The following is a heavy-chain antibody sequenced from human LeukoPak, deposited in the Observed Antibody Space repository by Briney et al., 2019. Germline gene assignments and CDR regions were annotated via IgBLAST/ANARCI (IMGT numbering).Heavy chain of an antibody. CDR3: AGEGGLEAFDI. CDR1: GFTFSSYW. V-gene: IGHV3-7*01. D-gene: IGHD5-12*01. CDR2: IKQDGSEK. J-gene: IGHJ3*02. Sequence: GGSLRLSCAASGFTFSSYWMSWVRQAPGKGLEWVANIKQDGSEKYYVDSVKGRFTISRDNAKNSLYLQMNSLRAEDTAVYYCAGEGGLEAFDIWGQGTMVTVSS.